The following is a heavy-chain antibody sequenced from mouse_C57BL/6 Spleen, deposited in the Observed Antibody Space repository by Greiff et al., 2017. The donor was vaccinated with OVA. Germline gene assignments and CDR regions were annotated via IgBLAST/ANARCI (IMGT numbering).Heavy chain of an antibody. CDR1: GYTFTSYW. CDR2: IYPGSGST. D-gene: IGHD1-1*01. J-gene: IGHJ1*03. V-gene: IGHV1-55*01. CDR3: ARHPSDYYGSSYWYFDV. Sequence: QVQLQQPGAELVKPGASVKMSCKASGYTFTSYWITWVKQRPGQGLEWIGDIYPGSGSTNYNEKFKSKATLTVDTSSSTAYMQLSSLTSEDSAVYYCARHPSDYYGSSYWYFDVWGTGTTVTVSS.